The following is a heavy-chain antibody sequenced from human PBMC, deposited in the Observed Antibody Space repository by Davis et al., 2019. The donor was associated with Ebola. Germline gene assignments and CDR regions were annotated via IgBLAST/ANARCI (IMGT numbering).Heavy chain of an antibody. CDR3: AVASAYGPFDY. CDR2: IYPSDSDT. V-gene: IGHV5-51*01. J-gene: IGHJ4*01. Sequence: PGGSLRLSCETSGYRLSDYWIAWVRQVPGKGLEWMGTIYPSDSDTRYSPSFQGQVTISADWSITTAYLQWNSLKPSDTAIYYCAVASAYGPFDYWGQGTLLTVSS. CDR1: GYRLSDYW. D-gene: IGHD2-2*01.